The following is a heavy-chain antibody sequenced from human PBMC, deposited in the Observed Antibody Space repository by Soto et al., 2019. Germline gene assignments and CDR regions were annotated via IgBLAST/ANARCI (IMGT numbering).Heavy chain of an antibody. V-gene: IGHV3-21*01. CDR2: ISSSSTYM. D-gene: IGHD2-15*01. CDR3: AREYCSGGSCRPPGY. J-gene: IGHJ4*02. CDR1: GFTFSSYS. Sequence: GGSLRLSCAASGFTFSSYSMNWVRRAPGKGLEWVSSISSSSTYMYYADSVKGRFTISRDNAENSLYLQMNSLRAEDTAVYYCAREYCSGGSCRPPGYWGQGTLVTVSS.